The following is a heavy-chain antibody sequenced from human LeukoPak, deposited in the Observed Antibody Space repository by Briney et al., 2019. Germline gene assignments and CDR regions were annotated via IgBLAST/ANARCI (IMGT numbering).Heavy chain of an antibody. V-gene: IGHV3-33*03. J-gene: IGHJ3*02. Sequence: GGSLRLSCAASGFIFKSYGMHWVRQAPGKGLEWVAVIWYDGTNKYYADSVKGRFTISRDNSRNTLYLEMISLRLEDTAVYYCATAIIRGDDAFDMWGQGTMVTVFS. CDR2: IWYDGTNK. D-gene: IGHD3-10*01. CDR1: GFIFKSYG. CDR3: ATAIIRGDDAFDM.